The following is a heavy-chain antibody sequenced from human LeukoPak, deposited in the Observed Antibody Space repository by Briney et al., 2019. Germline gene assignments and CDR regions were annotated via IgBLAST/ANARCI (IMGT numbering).Heavy chain of an antibody. D-gene: IGHD6-19*01. CDR3: ARALPVAGNRRGLNWFDP. CDR1: GGSISTTNYY. Sequence: PSETLSLTCSVSGGSISTTNYYWGWIRQPPGKGLEWIGSIYHSGSTYYNPSLKSRVTISVDTSKNQFSLKLSSVTAADTAVYYCARALPVAGNRRGLNWFDPWGQGTLVTVSS. V-gene: IGHV4-39*07. CDR2: IYHSGST. J-gene: IGHJ5*02.